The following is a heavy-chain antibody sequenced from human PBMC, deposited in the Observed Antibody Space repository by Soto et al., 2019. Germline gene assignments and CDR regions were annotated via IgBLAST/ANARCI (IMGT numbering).Heavy chain of an antibody. J-gene: IGHJ5*02. D-gene: IGHD3-22*01. Sequence: PSETLSLTCVVSGGSISSDGYSWSWIRQPPGQGLEWIGYIYHTGSTSYNASLKSRVTISVDTSKNQFSLKLTSVTAADTAIYYCARGPTIAVFPGADSRVIWFDPWGQGALVTVSS. CDR3: ARGPTIAVFPGADSRVIWFDP. V-gene: IGHV4-30-2*01. CDR1: GGSISSDGYS. CDR2: IYHTGST.